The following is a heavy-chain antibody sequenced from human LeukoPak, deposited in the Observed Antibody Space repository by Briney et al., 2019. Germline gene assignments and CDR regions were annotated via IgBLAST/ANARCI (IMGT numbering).Heavy chain of an antibody. CDR3: ARDQDYGVQGGFDP. Sequence: GRSLRLSCAASGFTFSSYGMHWVRQAPGKGLEWVAVIWYDGSNKYYADSVKGRFTISRDNSKNTLYLQMNSLRAEDTAVYYCARDQDYGVQGGFDPWGQGTLVTVSS. V-gene: IGHV3-33*01. CDR1: GFTFSSYG. CDR2: IWYDGSNK. J-gene: IGHJ5*02. D-gene: IGHD4-17*01.